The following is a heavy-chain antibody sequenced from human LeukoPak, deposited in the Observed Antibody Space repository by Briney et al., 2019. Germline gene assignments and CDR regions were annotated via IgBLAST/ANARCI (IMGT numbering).Heavy chain of an antibody. Sequence: SLKVSCKASGYTFIGYYIHWVRQAPGKGLEWVAVISYDGSNKYYADSVKGRFTISRDNSKNTLYLQMNSLRAEDTAVYYCAREESYYFDYWGQGTLVTVSS. CDR3: AREESYYFDY. V-gene: IGHV3-30-3*01. J-gene: IGHJ4*02. CDR2: ISYDGSNK. D-gene: IGHD2/OR15-2a*01. CDR1: GYTFIGYY.